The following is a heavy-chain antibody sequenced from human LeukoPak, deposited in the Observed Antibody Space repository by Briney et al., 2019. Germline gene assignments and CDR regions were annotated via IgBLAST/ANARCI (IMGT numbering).Heavy chain of an antibody. CDR1: GFTFSTYD. CDR2: IDTAGGT. J-gene: IGHJ5*02. D-gene: IGHD6-19*01. V-gene: IGHV3-13*01. CDR3: ARAVAGTHWLDP. Sequence: GGSLSLSCAASGFTFSTYDMHWVRQVTGKGLEWVSGIDTAGGTYYPDSVKGRFTMSRENAKNSLHLQMNSLRAGDTAVYYCARAVAGTHWLDPWGQGTLVTVSS.